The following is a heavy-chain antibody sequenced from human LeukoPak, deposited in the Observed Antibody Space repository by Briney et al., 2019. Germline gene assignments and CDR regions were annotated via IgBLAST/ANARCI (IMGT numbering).Heavy chain of an antibody. Sequence: PGGSLRLSCAASGFTFSAYGMHWVRQAPGKGLEWVAVISYDGSNKYFAGSVKGRFTISRDNPKNTLYLQMNSLRAEDTAVYYCARGGVRLVGLDYFDYWGQGTLVTVSS. CDR2: ISYDGSNK. V-gene: IGHV3-30*03. CDR3: ARGGVRLVGLDYFDY. D-gene: IGHD2-15*01. J-gene: IGHJ4*02. CDR1: GFTFSAYG.